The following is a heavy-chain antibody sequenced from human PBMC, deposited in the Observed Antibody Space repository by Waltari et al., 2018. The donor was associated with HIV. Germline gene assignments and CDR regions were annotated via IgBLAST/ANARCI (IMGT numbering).Heavy chain of an antibody. CDR1: GYTFTGYY. CDR2: INPNSGGT. V-gene: IGHV1-2*02. D-gene: IGHD3-22*01. J-gene: IGHJ4*02. Sequence: QVQLVQSGAEVKKPGASVKVSCKASGYTFTGYYIHWVRTAPGQGLEWMGWINPNSGGTNYAQNFQGRVTMTRDTSISTAYMELSRLRSDDTAVYYCATPSYDSSGYYSAGSEFDYWGQGTLVTVSS. CDR3: ATPSYDSSGYYSAGSEFDY.